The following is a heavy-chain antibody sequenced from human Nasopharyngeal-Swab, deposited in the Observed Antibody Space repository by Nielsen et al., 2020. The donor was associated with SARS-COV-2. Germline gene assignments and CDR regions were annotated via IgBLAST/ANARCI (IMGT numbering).Heavy chain of an antibody. CDR3: AVVGAVKGGSYY. V-gene: IGHV1-8*01. J-gene: IGHJ4*02. CDR2: MNPNSGNT. CDR1: GYTFTSYD. Sequence: ASVTVSCKASGYTFTSYDIYWVRQATGQGLEWMGWMNPNSGNTGYAQKFQVRVTMTRNTSISTAYMELSSLRSEDTAVYYCAVVGAVKGGSYYWGRGTLVTVSS. D-gene: IGHD1-26*01.